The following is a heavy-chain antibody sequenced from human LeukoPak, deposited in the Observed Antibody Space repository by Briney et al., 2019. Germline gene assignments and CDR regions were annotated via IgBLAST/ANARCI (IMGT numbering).Heavy chain of an antibody. CDR1: GFTFSNYG. V-gene: IGHV3-7*04. CDR2: IKEDGSAT. Sequence: GGSLRLSCAASGFTFSNYGMTWVRQAPGKGPEWVANIKEDGSATYYVDSVKGRFTISRDNAKKSLYLQMNSLRAEDTAVYYCARDSPGYLAYDSWGQGTLVTVSS. D-gene: IGHD1-1*01. J-gene: IGHJ4*02. CDR3: ARDSPGYLAYDS.